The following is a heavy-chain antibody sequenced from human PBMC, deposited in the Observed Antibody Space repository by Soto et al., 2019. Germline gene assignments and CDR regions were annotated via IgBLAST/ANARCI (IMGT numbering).Heavy chain of an antibody. CDR2: IYYSGNT. V-gene: IGHV4-59*01. D-gene: IGHD3-22*01. CDR1: GGSISPYY. Sequence: PSETLSLTCTVSGGSISPYYWSWIRQPPGKGLEWIGYIYYSGNTEYNPSLKSRDTISVDTSKNQFSLKLSSVTAADTAVYYCARDWHYYDSSGYPRVYGMDVWGQGTTVTVSS. CDR3: ARDWHYYDSSGYPRVYGMDV. J-gene: IGHJ6*02.